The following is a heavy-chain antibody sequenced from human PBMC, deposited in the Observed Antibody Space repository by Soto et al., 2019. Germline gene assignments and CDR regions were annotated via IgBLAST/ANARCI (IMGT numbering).Heavy chain of an antibody. CDR2: INAGNGNT. D-gene: IGHD2-15*01. Sequence: ASVKVSCKASGYTFTSYAMHWVRQAPGQRLEWMGWINAGNGNTKYSQKFQGRVTITRDTSASTAYMELSSLRSEDTAVYYCARGSCSGGSCYWSYYYYMAVWGKGTTVTVSS. CDR3: ARGSCSGGSCYWSYYYYMAV. J-gene: IGHJ6*03. V-gene: IGHV1-3*01. CDR1: GYTFTSYA.